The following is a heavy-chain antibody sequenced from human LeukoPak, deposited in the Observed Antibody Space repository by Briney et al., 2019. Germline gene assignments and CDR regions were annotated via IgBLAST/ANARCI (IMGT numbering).Heavy chain of an antibody. CDR2: IYYSGST. D-gene: IGHD6-6*01. V-gene: IGHV4-39*07. CDR1: GGSISSSSYY. J-gene: IGHJ6*03. CDR3: ARDHPQLGDIYYYYYYMDV. Sequence: SETLSLTCTVSGGSISSSSYYWGWIRQPPGKGLEWIGSIYYSGSTYYNPSLKSRVTISVDTSKNQFSLKLSSVTAADTAVYYCARDHPQLGDIYYYYYYMDVWGKGTTVTVSS.